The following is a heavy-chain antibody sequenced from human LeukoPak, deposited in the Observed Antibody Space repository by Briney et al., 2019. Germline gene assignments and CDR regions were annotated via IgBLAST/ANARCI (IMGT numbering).Heavy chain of an antibody. V-gene: IGHV4-59*12. J-gene: IGHJ4*02. D-gene: IGHD6-13*01. CDR3: ARRVAAAGMNY. CDR1: GGSISSYY. Sequence: ASETLSLTCTVSGGSISSYYWSWIRQPPGKGLEWIGYIYYSGSTNYNPSLKSRVTISVDTSKNQFSLKLSSVTAADTAVYYCARRVAAAGMNYWGQGTLVTVSS. CDR2: IYYSGST.